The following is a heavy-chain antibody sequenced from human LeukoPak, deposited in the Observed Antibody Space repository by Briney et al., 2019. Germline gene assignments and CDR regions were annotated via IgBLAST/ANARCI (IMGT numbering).Heavy chain of an antibody. Sequence: GGSLRLSCAASGFTFSSYGMHWVRQAPGKGLEWVAVIWYDGSNKYYADSVKGRFTISRDNSKNTLYLQMNSLRAEDTAVYYCARDMEDGSGSCYTGGYGMDVWGQGTTVTVSS. J-gene: IGHJ6*02. CDR2: IWYDGSNK. CDR3: ARDMEDGSGSCYTGGYGMDV. D-gene: IGHD3-10*01. V-gene: IGHV3-33*01. CDR1: GFTFSSYG.